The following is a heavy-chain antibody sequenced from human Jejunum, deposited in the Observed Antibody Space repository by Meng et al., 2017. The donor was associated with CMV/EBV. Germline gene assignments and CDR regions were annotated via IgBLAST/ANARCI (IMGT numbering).Heavy chain of an antibody. J-gene: IGHJ5*02. D-gene: IGHD4-11*01. CDR1: GDYISSGSHY. CDR3: ARGPGSNGGDWFDP. Sequence: GDYISSGSHYWSWIRQPPGKALEWIGYVYYTRNTKKSPSLNSRVTMSVDTSKNQFSLKLTSVTAADTAVYYCARGPGSNGGDWFDPWGQGTLVTVSS. CDR2: VYYTRNT. V-gene: IGHV4-61*01.